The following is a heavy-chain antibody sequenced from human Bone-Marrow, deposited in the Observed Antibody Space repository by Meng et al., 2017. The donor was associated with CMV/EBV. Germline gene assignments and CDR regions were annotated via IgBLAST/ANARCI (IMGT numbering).Heavy chain of an antibody. CDR1: GFTFTSSA. Sequence: SVKVSCKASGFTFTSSAVQWVRQARGQRLEWIGWIVVGSGNTNYAQKFQERVTTTRDMSTSTAYMELSSLRSEDTAVYYCAADFIRLRYYYYGMDVWGQGTTVTVSS. V-gene: IGHV1-58*01. J-gene: IGHJ6*02. D-gene: IGHD3-16*01. CDR2: IVVGSGNT. CDR3: AADFIRLRYYYYGMDV.